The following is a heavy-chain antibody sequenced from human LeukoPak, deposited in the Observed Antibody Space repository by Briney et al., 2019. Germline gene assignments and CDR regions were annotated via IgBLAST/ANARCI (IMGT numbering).Heavy chain of an antibody. Sequence: GGSLRLSCAASGFTFSSYEMNWVRQAPGKGLEWVSYISSSGSTIYYADSVKGRFTISRDNAKNSLYLQMNSLRAEDMALYYCAKDLDSSGNDAFDIWGQGTMVTVSS. D-gene: IGHD3-22*01. V-gene: IGHV3-48*03. CDR2: ISSSGSTI. CDR1: GFTFSSYE. CDR3: AKDLDSSGNDAFDI. J-gene: IGHJ3*02.